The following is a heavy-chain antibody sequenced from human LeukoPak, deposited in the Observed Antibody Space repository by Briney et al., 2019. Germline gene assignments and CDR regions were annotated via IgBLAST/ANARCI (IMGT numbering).Heavy chain of an antibody. CDR1: GYTLTELS. CDR2: FDPEDGET. Sequence: ASVKVSCKVSGYTLTELSMHWVRKAPGKGLGWMGGFDPEDGETIYAQKFQGRATMTEVTSTDTAYMELSSLRSEDTAVYYCATRDSSGYYSPFDYWGQGTLVTVSS. CDR3: ATRDSSGYYSPFDY. V-gene: IGHV1-24*01. D-gene: IGHD3-22*01. J-gene: IGHJ4*02.